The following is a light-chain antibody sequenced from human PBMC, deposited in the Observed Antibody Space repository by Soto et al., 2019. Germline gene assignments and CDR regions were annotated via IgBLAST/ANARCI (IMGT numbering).Light chain of an antibody. Sequence: QSALTQPASVSGSPGQSITISCTGTSSDIGGYKYVSWYQQHPGKAPKLIIFEVSNRPSGASDRFSGSNSGNTASLTISGLQAEDEADYYCTSYSRYSVLVFGGGTKVTVL. J-gene: IGLJ3*02. V-gene: IGLV2-14*01. CDR3: TSYSRYSVLV. CDR1: SSDIGGYKY. CDR2: EVS.